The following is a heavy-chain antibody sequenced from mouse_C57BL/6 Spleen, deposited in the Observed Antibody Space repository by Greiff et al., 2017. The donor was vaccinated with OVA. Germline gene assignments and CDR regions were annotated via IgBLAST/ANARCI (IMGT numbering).Heavy chain of an antibody. CDR1: GYTFTSYW. V-gene: IGHV1-55*01. CDR2: IYPGSGST. J-gene: IGHJ1*03. CDR3: ARITTVVAAPYFDV. Sequence: VQLQQPGAELVKPGASVKMSCKASGYTFTSYWITWVKQRPGQGLEWIGDIYPGSGSTNYNEKFKSKATLTVDTSSSTAYMQLSSLTSEDSAVYYGARITTVVAAPYFDVWGTGTTVTVSS. D-gene: IGHD1-1*01.